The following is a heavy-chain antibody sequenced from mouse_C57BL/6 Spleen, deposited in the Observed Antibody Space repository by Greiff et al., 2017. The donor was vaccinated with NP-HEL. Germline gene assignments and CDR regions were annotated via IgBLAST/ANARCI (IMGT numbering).Heavy chain of an antibody. V-gene: IGHV1-64*01. D-gene: IGHD1-1*01. CDR2: IHPNSGST. Sequence: VQLQQPGAELVKPGASVKLSCKASGYTFTSYWMHWVKQRPGQGLEWIGMIHPNSGSTNYNEKFKSKATLTVDKSSSTVYMQLSSLTSEDSAVYYCAIYGSSYEGFDYWGQGTTLTVSS. J-gene: IGHJ2*01. CDR3: AIYGSSYEGFDY. CDR1: GYTFTSYW.